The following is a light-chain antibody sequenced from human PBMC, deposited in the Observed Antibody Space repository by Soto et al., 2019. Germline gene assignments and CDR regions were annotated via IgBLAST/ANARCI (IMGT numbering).Light chain of an antibody. CDR3: QSYDSSNHYV. CDR2: EDN. V-gene: IGLV6-57*04. Sequence: NFMLTKPHSVSESPGKTVTISCTRSSGSIASNYVQWYQQRPGSAPTIVIYEDNQRPSGVPDRFSGSIDSSSKSASLTISGLKTEYEADYYCQSYDSSNHYVFGTGTKVTVL. J-gene: IGLJ1*01. CDR1: SGSIASNY.